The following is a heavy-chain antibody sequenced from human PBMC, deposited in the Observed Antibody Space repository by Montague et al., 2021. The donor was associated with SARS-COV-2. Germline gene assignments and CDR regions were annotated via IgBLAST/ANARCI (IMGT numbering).Heavy chain of an antibody. CDR1: GGSFSGYY. J-gene: IGHJ6*02. CDR2: INHLGRT. D-gene: IGHD4-17*01. CDR3: ARGGTVTTVYYSYYGMDV. Sequence: SETLSLTCAVYGGSFSGYYWRWIRQPPSKVLEWIGEINHLGRTNYNPSLKSRVTISVDTSKNQFSLKLSSVTAADTAVYYCARGGTVTTVYYSYYGMDVWGQGTTVTVSS. V-gene: IGHV4-34*01.